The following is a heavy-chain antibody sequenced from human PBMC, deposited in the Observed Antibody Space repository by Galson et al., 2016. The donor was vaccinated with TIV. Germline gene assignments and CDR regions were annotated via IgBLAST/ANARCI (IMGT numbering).Heavy chain of an antibody. J-gene: IGHJ4*02. CDR1: GGTFSNYA. CDR2: ISPMLDTT. D-gene: IGHD1-26*01. Sequence: SVKVSCKASGGTFSNYAFSWVRQAPGQGLEWMGGISPMLDTTNYAQKFQGRVTITADKFTSTAYMELSSLKSEDTAVYYCTRDLGRRREYWGQGTLVTVSS. V-gene: IGHV1-69*10. CDR3: TRDLGRRREY.